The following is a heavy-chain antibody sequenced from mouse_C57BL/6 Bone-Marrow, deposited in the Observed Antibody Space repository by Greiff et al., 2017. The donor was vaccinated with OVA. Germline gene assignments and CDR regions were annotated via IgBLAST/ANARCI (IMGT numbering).Heavy chain of an antibody. J-gene: IGHJ2*01. CDR1: GYTFTDYA. V-gene: IGHV1-19*01. CDR3: ANGLSDY. D-gene: IGHD1-1*02. Sequence: EVQLQESGPVLVKPGASVKMSCKASGYTFTDYAMNWVKQSPGKSLEWIGVINPYNGGTSYNQKFKGKATLTVDKSSSTAYMELNSLTSEDSAVYYCANGLSDYWGQGTTLTVSS. CDR2: INPYNGGT.